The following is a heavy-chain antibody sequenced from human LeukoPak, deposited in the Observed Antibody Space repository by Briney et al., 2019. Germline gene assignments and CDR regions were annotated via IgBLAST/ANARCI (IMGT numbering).Heavy chain of an antibody. V-gene: IGHV3-23*01. CDR2: ITGGDFST. CDR1: GFVFSDYS. D-gene: IGHD5-18*01. Sequence: GGSLRLSCAASGFVFSDYSMNWVRQAPGKGLEWVSSITGGDFSTYYAASEKGGFTISRDTSKNTLHLQMTSLSPGDTAFYCCAKAPQRGVWLTYEYWGQGTLVTVSS. J-gene: IGHJ4*02. CDR3: AKAPQRGVWLTYEY.